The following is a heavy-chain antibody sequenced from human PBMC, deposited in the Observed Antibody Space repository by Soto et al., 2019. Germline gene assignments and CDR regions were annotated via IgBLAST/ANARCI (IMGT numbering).Heavy chain of an antibody. Sequence: ASVKVSCKSSAHTFTTYGISWLRQAPGQGPEWMGWVTAYDNNIKYADKFQDRLTMTTDTSTHTAHMELRSLRSDDTAIYYCATIHWRSSSTLFDYWGQGTLVTVSS. CDR2: VTAYDNNI. J-gene: IGHJ4*02. D-gene: IGHD3-16*01. CDR1: AHTFTTYG. CDR3: ATIHWRSSSTLFDY. V-gene: IGHV1-18*04.